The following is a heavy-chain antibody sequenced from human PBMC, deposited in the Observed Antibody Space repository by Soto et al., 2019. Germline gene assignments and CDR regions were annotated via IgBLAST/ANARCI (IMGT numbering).Heavy chain of an antibody. J-gene: IGHJ5*02. CDR2: IYYGGST. CDR3: ARLVVAAAGTGYGWFDP. Sequence: PSETLSLTCTVSGGSISSGGYYWSWIRQHPGKGLEWIGYIYYGGSTYYNPSLKSRVTISVDTSKNQFSLKLSSVTAADTAVYYCARLVVAAAGTGYGWFDPWGQGTLVTVSS. V-gene: IGHV4-31*03. D-gene: IGHD6-13*01. CDR1: GGSISSGGYY.